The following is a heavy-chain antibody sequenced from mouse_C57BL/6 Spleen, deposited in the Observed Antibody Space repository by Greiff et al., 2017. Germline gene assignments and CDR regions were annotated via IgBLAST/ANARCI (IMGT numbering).Heavy chain of an antibody. CDR1: GFSLTSSA. V-gene: IGHV2-9-1*01. J-gene: IGHJ1*03. CDR2: ICTGGGT. D-gene: IGHD2-3*01. Sequence: VPLVESGPGLVAPSQSLSITCTVSGFSLTSSAISWVRQPPGKGLEWLGVICTGGGTNYNSALKSRLSISKDHSKSQVFLKMNSLQTDDTARYYCARNSRWLPWYFDVWGTGTTVTVSS. CDR3: ARNSRWLPWYFDV.